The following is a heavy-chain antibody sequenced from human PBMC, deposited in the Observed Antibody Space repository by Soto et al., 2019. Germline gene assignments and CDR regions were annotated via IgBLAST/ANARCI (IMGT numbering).Heavy chain of an antibody. CDR1: GFTFSSYA. D-gene: IGHD3-10*01. V-gene: IGHV3-30*04. J-gene: IGHJ4*02. CDR3: AKDVIWFGDYYFDY. CDR2: VSYDGSIE. Sequence: PGVSLRLSCTGSGFTFSSYAMHWVRLAPGKGLEWVAVVSYDGSIENYADSVRGRFTISRDNSKNTVYLQMNSLRAEDTAVYYCAKDVIWFGDYYFDYWGQGTLVTVSS.